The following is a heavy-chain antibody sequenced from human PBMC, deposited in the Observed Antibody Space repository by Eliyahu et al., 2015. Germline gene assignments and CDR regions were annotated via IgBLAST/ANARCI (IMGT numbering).Heavy chain of an antibody. CDR3: ANSLVGLEPQLYYYYYYMDV. J-gene: IGHJ6*03. D-gene: IGHD1-14*01. V-gene: IGHV3-23*01. CDR2: ISGSGGST. Sequence: EVQLLESGGGLVQPGGSLRLSCAASGFTFSSYAMSWVRQAPGKGLEWVXAISGSGGSTYYADSLKGRFTISRDNSKNTLYLQMNSLRAEDTAVYYCANSLVGLEPQLYYYYYYMDVWGKGTTVTVSS. CDR1: GFTFSSYA.